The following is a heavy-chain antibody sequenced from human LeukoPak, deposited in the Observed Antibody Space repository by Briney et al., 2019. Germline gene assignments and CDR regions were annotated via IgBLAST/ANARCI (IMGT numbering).Heavy chain of an antibody. D-gene: IGHD3-22*01. CDR2: IYHSGST. CDR1: GASISTGTSY. CDR3: LRDTQMYYFDSGSLGHFDV. V-gene: IGHV4-39*02. J-gene: IGHJ2*01. Sequence: SETLSLTCNVSGASISTGTSYWGRIRHPPGRGLEWIGSIYHSGSTHYNPSLKRRVTLSVDTSKNQFSLKLSSRTAADTAVYYCLRDTQMYYFDSGSLGHFDVWGRGTLVTVSS.